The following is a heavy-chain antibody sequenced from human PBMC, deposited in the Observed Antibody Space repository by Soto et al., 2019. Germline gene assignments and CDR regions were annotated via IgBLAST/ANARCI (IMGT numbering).Heavy chain of an antibody. CDR1: GFTFSSYW. D-gene: IGHD2-15*01. CDR2: INSDGSST. J-gene: IGHJ4*02. CDR3: VRTSLVVAAATREDY. Sequence: EVQLVESGGGLVQPGGSLRLSCAASGFTFSSYWMHWVRQAPGKGLVWVSRINSDGSSTSYAESVKGRFSISRDNAKNTLYLQMNSLRDEDTAVYYCVRTSLVVAAATREDYWGQGTLVTVSS. V-gene: IGHV3-74*01.